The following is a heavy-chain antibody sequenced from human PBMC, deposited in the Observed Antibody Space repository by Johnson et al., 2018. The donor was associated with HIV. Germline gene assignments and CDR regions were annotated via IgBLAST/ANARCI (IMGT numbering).Heavy chain of an antibody. V-gene: IGHV3-13*01. J-gene: IGHJ3*02. D-gene: IGHD2-15*01. Sequence: VPQVEPRVGLKQPGGSLRLSCSASRFTLSSYDMHWVRQATGKGLEWVSTIGTAGDTYYPGSVKGRFTVSREDAKNSLYLQMNSLRAGDTALYYCARAVCRGGRCYSHDAFDIWGQGTMATVSS. CDR3: ARAVCRGGRCYSHDAFDI. CDR1: RFTLSSYD. CDR2: IGTAGDT.